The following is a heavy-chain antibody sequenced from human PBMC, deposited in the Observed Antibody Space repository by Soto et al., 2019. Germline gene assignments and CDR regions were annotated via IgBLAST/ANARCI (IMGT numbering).Heavy chain of an antibody. D-gene: IGHD3-3*01. CDR3: AKDLIPYCDFWSGYYRNDAFHI. V-gene: IGHV3-30*18. CDR2: ISYDGSNK. J-gene: IGHJ3*02. Sequence: PGGSLRFSCAASGFTFSSYGMHWVRQAPGKGLEWVAVISYDGSNKYYADSVKGRFTISRDNSKNTLYLQMNSLRAEDTAVYYCAKDLIPYCDFWSGYYRNDAFHIWGQGTMVTVSS. CDR1: GFTFSSYG.